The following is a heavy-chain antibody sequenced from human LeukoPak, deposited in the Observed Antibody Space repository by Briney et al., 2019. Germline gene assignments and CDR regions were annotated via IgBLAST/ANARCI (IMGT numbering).Heavy chain of an antibody. CDR1: GFTFSSYS. D-gene: IGHD6-19*01. Sequence: PPGGSLRLSCAASGFTFSSYSMSWVRQAPGKGLEWVSVISGSGHSTYYADSVKGRFTISRDNSKNTLYLQMNSLRAEDTAVYYCAKDVEAVAGILFPYTPNDAFDIWGQGTMVTVSS. V-gene: IGHV3-23*01. CDR3: AKDVEAVAGILFPYTPNDAFDI. CDR2: ISGSGHST. J-gene: IGHJ3*02.